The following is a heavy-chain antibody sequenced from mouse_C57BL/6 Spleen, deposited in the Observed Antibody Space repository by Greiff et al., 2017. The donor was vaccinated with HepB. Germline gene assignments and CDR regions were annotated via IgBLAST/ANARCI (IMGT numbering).Heavy chain of an antibody. CDR1: GFTFSSYA. Sequence: EVKVEESGGGLVKPGGSLKLSCAASGFTFSSYAMSWVRQTPEKRLEWVATISDGGSYTYYPDNVKGRFTISRDNAKNNLYLQMSHLKSEDTAMYYCARSAEGYWGQGTLVTVSA. CDR3: ARSAEGY. V-gene: IGHV5-4*03. J-gene: IGHJ3*01. CDR2: ISDGGSYT.